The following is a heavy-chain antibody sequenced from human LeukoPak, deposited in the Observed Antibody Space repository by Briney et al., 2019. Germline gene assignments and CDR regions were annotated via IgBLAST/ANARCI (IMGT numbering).Heavy chain of an antibody. J-gene: IGHJ6*02. CDR3: ARALRSSSFYYYYGMDV. CDR2: INHSGST. Sequence: PSETLSLTCAVYGGSFSGYYWSWIRQPPGKGLEWIGEINHSGSTNYNPSLKSRVTISVDTSKNQFSLKLSSVTAADTAVYYCARALRSSSFYYYYGMDVWGQGTTVTVSS. D-gene: IGHD6-13*01. CDR1: GGSFSGYY. V-gene: IGHV4-34*01.